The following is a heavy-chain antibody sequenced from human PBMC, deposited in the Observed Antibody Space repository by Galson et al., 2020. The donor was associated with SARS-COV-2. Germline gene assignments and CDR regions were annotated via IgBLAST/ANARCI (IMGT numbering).Heavy chain of an antibody. J-gene: IGHJ3*02. CDR3: ARLHYGESAPAAFAI. CDR2: ISHSGGT. V-gene: IGHV4-30-2*01. Sequence: SETLSLTCAVSGTSISSGSYSWNWIRQPPGKGLEWIGYISHSGGTYYNPSLKSRVTISGDRSKNQFSLRLSSVTAADTAVYYCARLHYGESAPAAFAIWGHGTRVTVAS. D-gene: IGHD4-17*01. CDR1: GTSISSGSYS.